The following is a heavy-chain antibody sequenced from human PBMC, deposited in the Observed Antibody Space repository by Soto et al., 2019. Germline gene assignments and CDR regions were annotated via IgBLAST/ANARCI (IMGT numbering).Heavy chain of an antibody. CDR1: GYTFSDYG. Sequence: QVHLVQSEGEVKKPGASVKVSCKTSGYTFSDYGVSWVRQAPGQGLEWMGWVNTFNGNTKYEPKFQGSVTLSLDTSPRPVFLDLTSLKFDHAAVYYCARGSIPANSWRQGTRVTVSS. D-gene: IGHD2-2*01. CDR2: VNTFNGNT. CDR3: ARGSIPANS. V-gene: IGHV1-18*01. J-gene: IGHJ4*02.